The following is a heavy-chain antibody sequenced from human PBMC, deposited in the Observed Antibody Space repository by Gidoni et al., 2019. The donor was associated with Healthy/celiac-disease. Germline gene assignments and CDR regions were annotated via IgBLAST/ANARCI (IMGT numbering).Heavy chain of an antibody. CDR2: ISWNSGSI. J-gene: IGHJ6*02. CDR1: GFTFADYA. Sequence: EVQLVESGGGLVQPGRSLRLSCAASGFTFADYAMHWVRQAPGKGLEWVSGISWNSGSIGYADSVKGRFTISRDNAKNSLYLQMNSLRAEDTALYYCAKARLPAAAWYYYYGMDVWGQGTTVTVSS. CDR3: AKARLPAAAWYYYYGMDV. V-gene: IGHV3-9*01. D-gene: IGHD2-2*01.